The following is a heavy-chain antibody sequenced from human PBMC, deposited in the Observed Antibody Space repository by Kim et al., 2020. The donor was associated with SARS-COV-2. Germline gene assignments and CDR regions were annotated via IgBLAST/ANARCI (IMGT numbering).Heavy chain of an antibody. CDR1: GDSISSSSW. D-gene: IGHD3-10*01. J-gene: IGHJ4*02. V-gene: IGHV4-4*02. CDR3: ARDNYSGSGRQIFDY. Sequence: SETLSLTCAVSGDSISSSSWWSWVRQPPEKGLEWIGEIYHSGSTNYKPSLESRVTISVDKSKNQFSLKLKSVTAADTGVYYCARDNYSGSGRQIFDYWGRGILVIVSS. CDR2: IYHSGST.